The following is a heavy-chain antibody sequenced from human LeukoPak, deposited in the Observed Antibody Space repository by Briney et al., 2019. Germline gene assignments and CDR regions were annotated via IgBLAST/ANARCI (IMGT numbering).Heavy chain of an antibody. V-gene: IGHV3-53*05. J-gene: IGHJ4*02. D-gene: IGHD3-22*01. Sequence: GGSLRLSFAASGFTVSSNYMSWVRQAPGKGLEWVSVIYSGGSTYYADSVKGRFTISRDNSKNTLYLQMNSLRAEDTAVYYCARGRNLVAISGYFDYWGQGTLVTVSS. CDR1: GFTVSSNY. CDR2: IYSGGST. CDR3: ARGRNLVAISGYFDY.